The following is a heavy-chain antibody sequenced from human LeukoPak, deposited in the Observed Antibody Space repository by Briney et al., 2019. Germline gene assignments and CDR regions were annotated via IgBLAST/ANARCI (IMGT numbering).Heavy chain of an antibody. V-gene: IGHV3-21*01. Sequence: GGSLRLSCAASGFTFSSYTMNWVRQAPGKGLEWVSSISSSSSYIYYADSVKGRFTISRDNAKNSLYLQMNSLRAEDTAVYYCARDKEELTKGAFDIWGQGTMVTVSS. J-gene: IGHJ3*02. D-gene: IGHD1-7*01. CDR3: ARDKEELTKGAFDI. CDR2: ISSSSSYI. CDR1: GFTFSSYT.